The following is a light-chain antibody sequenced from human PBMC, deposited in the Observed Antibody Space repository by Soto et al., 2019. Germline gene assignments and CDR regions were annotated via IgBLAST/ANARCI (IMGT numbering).Light chain of an antibody. J-gene: IGKJ1*01. CDR3: QQRSNWPRT. CDR1: QSVSSY. Sequence: IVLTQSPATLSLSPGERATLSCRASQSVSSYLAWYQQKPGQAPRLLIYDASNRATGIPARFSGSGSGTDLTLTISSLAPADFEVYYCQQRSNWPRTCGQGTKVEIK. CDR2: DAS. V-gene: IGKV3-11*01.